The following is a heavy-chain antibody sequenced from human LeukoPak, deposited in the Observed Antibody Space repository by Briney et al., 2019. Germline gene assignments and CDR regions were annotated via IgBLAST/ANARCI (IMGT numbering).Heavy chain of an antibody. V-gene: IGHV4-4*07. D-gene: IGHD3-16*02. J-gene: IGHJ5*02. Sequence: SETLSLTCTVSGGSISSYYWSWIRQPAGKGLEWIGRIYTSGSTNYSPSLKSRVTMSVDTSKNQFSLKLSSVTAADTAVYYCARGYYDYVWGSYRYTPRPGNWFDPWGQGTLVTVSS. CDR2: IYTSGST. CDR1: GGSISSYY. CDR3: ARGYYDYVWGSYRYTPRPGNWFDP.